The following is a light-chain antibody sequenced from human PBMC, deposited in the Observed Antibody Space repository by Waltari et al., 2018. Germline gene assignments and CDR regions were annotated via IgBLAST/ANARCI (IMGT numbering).Light chain of an antibody. CDR2: QDS. J-gene: IGLJ2*01. CDR1: KLGDKY. Sequence: SYELTQPPSVSVSPGQTASITCSGDKLGDKYACWYQQKPDQSPVLVIYQDSKRPSGIPERFSGSNSGNTATLTISGTQAMDEADYYCQAWDSGDVVFGGGTKLTVL. CDR3: QAWDSGDVV. V-gene: IGLV3-1*01.